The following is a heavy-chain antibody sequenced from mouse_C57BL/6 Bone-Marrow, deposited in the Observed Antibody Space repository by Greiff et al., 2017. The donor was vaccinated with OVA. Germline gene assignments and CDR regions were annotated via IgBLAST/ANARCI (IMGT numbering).Heavy chain of an antibody. CDR2: INSDGGST. J-gene: IGHJ3*01. CDR3: ASYYGNDEWFAY. D-gene: IGHD2-2*01. CDR1: EYAFPSHD. V-gene: IGHV5-2*01. Sequence: EVKLLESGGGLVQPGESLKLSCESNEYAFPSHDMSWVRKTPEQRLELVAAINSDGGSTYYPDTMERRFIISRDNTKKTLYLQMSSLRSEDTALYYCASYYGNDEWFAYWGKGTLVTVSA.